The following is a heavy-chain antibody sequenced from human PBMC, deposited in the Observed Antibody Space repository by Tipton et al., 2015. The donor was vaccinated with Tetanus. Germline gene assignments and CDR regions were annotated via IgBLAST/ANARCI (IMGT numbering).Heavy chain of an antibody. CDR3: ARNTVAGTVTFDY. J-gene: IGHJ4*02. D-gene: IGHD6-19*01. CDR2: ISSSGRT. Sequence: TLSLTCTVSGASISSYYWSWIRQPPGKGLEWIAYISSSGRTYYNPSLKSRVTISVDTSKNQFSLKLSSVTAADTAVYYCARNTVAGTVTFDYWGQGTLVTVSS. V-gene: IGHV4-4*08. CDR1: GASISSYY.